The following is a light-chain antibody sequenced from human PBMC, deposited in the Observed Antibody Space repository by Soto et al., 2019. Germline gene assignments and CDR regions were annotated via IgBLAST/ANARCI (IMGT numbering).Light chain of an antibody. J-gene: IGKJ4*01. CDR3: QQSNSFPLT. V-gene: IGKV1-12*01. CDR1: PGISW. CDR2: AAS. Sequence: DIQRTQSPSSVSASVGDRVTITCRASPGISWLAWYQQKPGKHPKLLIYAASSLQSGVPSRFSGSGSGTDFTLTISRLQTEDLATYDCQQSNSFPLTFGGGTKVDIK.